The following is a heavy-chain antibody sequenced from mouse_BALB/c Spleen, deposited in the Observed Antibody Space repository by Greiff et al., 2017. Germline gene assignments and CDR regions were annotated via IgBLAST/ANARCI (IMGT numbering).Heavy chain of an antibody. D-gene: IGHD2-4*01. CDR1: GFTFSSYG. Sequence: DVKLVESGGGLVQPGGSLKLSCAASGFTFSSYGMSWVRQTPDKGLELVANISSTGGSTYYPDSVKGRFTISRDNPKNTLYLQMSSLESEDTAMYYCARERGKITTGYAMDYWGQGTSVTVSS. CDR3: ARERGKITTGYAMDY. J-gene: IGHJ4*01. CDR2: ISSTGGST. V-gene: IGHV5-6-3*01.